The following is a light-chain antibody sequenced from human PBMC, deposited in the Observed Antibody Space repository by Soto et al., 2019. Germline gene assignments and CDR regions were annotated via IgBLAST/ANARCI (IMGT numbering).Light chain of an antibody. Sequence: QSALTQPASVSGSPGQSITVSCTGTSSDIGTYNYVSWYQQHPGKAHKVIIYEVNNRPSGVSNRCSGSKSGNTASLTISGLKAEDEADYYCASFTTSSTRVFGTGTKLTVL. V-gene: IGLV2-14*01. CDR3: ASFTTSSTRV. CDR1: SSDIGTYNY. CDR2: EVN. J-gene: IGLJ1*01.